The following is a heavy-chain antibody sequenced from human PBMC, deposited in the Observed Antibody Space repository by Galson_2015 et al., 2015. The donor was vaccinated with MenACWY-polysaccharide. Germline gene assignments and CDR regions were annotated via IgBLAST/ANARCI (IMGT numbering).Heavy chain of an antibody. CDR1: GFSFSANG. CDR3: AKVGPRSSWTMGIDY. D-gene: IGHD6-13*01. V-gene: IGHV3-23*01. J-gene: IGHJ4*02. CDR2: SGSGGGL. Sequence: SLRLSCAASGFSFSANGMSWVRQAPGRGLEWVSGSGSGGGLYYADSEKGRFTVSRDNSKNTLYLQMNNLRAEDTAVYYCAKVGPRSSWTMGIDYWGQGTLVTVSS.